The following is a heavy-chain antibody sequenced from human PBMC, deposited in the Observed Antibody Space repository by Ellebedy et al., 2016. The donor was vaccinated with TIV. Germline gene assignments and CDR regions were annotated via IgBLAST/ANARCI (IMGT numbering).Heavy chain of an antibody. Sequence: GGSLRLXCAASGFTFYQYDMHWVRQVTGKGLEWVSVIGTAGDTYYSGSVKGRFTISRENAKNSLYLQMNSLTAGDTAVYYCARGPRAGAPFYYYGMDVWGQGTTVTVSS. CDR2: IGTAGDT. J-gene: IGHJ6*02. V-gene: IGHV3-13*01. CDR3: ARGPRAGAPFYYYGMDV. CDR1: GFTFYQYD. D-gene: IGHD6-19*01.